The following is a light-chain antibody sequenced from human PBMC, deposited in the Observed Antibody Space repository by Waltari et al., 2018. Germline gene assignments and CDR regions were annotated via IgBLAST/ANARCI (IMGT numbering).Light chain of an antibody. CDR1: QSVLSSSNNKNY. CDR3: HQDYSTPLT. Sequence: DIVMTQSPDSLAVSLGERATINCQSSQSVLSSSNNKNYLAWYQQKPGQPPKLLIYWASTRESGVPDRFSGSGSGTDFTLTISSLQAEDVAVYYCHQDYSTPLTFGGGTKVEIK. V-gene: IGKV4-1*01. CDR2: WAS. J-gene: IGKJ4*01.